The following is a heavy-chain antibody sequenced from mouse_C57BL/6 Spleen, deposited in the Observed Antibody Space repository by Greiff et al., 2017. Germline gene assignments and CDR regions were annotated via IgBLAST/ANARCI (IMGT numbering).Heavy chain of an antibody. D-gene: IGHD2-2*01. CDR3: ARGVNGDYYAMDY. V-gene: IGHV1-69*01. J-gene: IGHJ4*01. CDR1: GYTFTSYW. Sequence: QVQLQQPGAELVMPGASVKLSCKASGYTFTSYWMHWVKQRPGQGLEWIGEIDPSDSYTNYNQKFKGKSTLTVDKSSSTAYMHLSSLTSEDSAVYYCARGVNGDYYAMDYWGQGNSVTVSS. CDR2: IDPSDSYT.